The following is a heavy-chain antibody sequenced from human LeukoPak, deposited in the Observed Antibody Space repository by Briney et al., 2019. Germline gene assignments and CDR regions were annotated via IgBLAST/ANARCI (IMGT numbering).Heavy chain of an antibody. CDR1: GFTFSSYA. V-gene: IGHV3-23*01. D-gene: IGHD3-9*01. CDR3: AKSRRYFDWLFGPDAFDI. Sequence: GGSLPLSCAASGFTFSSYAMSWLRQAPGKGLEWVSALSGSGGSTYYADSVKGRFTISRDNSKNTLYLQMNSLRAEDTAVYYCAKSRRYFDWLFGPDAFDIWGQGTMVIVSS. CDR2: LSGSGGST. J-gene: IGHJ3*02.